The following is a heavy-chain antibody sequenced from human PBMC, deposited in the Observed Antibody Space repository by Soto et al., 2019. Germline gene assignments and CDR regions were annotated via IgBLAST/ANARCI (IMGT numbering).Heavy chain of an antibody. CDR2: IYDSGST. V-gene: IGHV4-59*01. J-gene: IGHJ4*02. D-gene: IGHD6-25*01. CDR1: GGSITSYY. CDR3: TRGSGDY. Sequence: PSETLSLTCTVSGGSITSYYWSWIRQPPGKGLEWIGYIYDSGSTNYNPSLKSRATISVDTSKKQFSLKLNSVTAADTAVYYCTRGSGDYWGQGTLVTVSS.